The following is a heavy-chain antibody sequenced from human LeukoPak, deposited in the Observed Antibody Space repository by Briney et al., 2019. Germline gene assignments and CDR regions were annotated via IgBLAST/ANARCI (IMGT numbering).Heavy chain of an antibody. CDR1: GFTLSSYW. CDR2: NKEDGTDK. Sequence: GGSLRLSCAAAGFTLSSYWMTWIRQAPGKGLEWVANNKEDGTDKYYVDSVKGRFTISRDNTKNSLFLQLNSLRAEDTAVYYCVRDRGWFHFDLWGQGTLVTVSS. V-gene: IGHV3-7*01. J-gene: IGHJ4*02. CDR3: VRDRGWFHFDL. D-gene: IGHD3-10*01.